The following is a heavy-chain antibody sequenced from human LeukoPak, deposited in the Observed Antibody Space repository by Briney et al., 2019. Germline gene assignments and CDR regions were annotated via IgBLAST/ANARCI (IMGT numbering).Heavy chain of an antibody. Sequence: GESLKISCKGSGYSLTSYWIGWVRQMPGKGLEWMGIIYPGASDTRYSPSFQGQVTISADKSISTAYLQWSSLKASDTAMYYCARSRVVAATGENYYYYMDVWGKGTTVTVSS. J-gene: IGHJ6*03. CDR3: ARSRVVAATGENYYYYMDV. V-gene: IGHV5-51*01. CDR2: IYPGASDT. D-gene: IGHD2-15*01. CDR1: GYSLTSYW.